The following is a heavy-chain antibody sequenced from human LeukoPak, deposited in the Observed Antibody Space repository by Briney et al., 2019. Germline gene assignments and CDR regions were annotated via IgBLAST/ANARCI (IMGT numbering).Heavy chain of an antibody. V-gene: IGHV3-21*01. CDR2: ITGSSNYI. J-gene: IGHJ6*03. CDR1: GFTFSNHN. CDR3: ARDRHVPGLYYYYMDV. D-gene: IGHD6-6*01. Sequence: GGSLILSCAASGFTFSNHNMNWVRQAPGKGLEWVSSITGSSNYIYYADSVRGRFTISRDNDKNSLYLQMNSLRPEDTAVYFCARDRHVPGLYYYYMDVWGKGTTVTVSS.